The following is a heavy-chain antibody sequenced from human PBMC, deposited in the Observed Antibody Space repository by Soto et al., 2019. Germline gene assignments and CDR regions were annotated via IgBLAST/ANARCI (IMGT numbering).Heavy chain of an antibody. CDR2: IYRNGYA. D-gene: IGHD6-6*01. J-gene: IGHJ3*02. Sequence: PXETLSLTFSVSGGSISSFYWNWIRQPAGKGLEWIGRIYRNGYADYNPSLNSRVTLSVDTSKHQFSLQLSSVTAADTARYYCARGPSTSSIGTFDIWGQGTMVTVSS. V-gene: IGHV4-4*07. CDR3: ARGPSTSSIGTFDI. CDR1: GGSISSFY.